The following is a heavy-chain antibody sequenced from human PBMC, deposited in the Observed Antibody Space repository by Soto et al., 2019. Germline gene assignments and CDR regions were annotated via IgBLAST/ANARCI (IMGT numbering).Heavy chain of an antibody. CDR1: GFTFSSYG. J-gene: IGHJ4*02. CDR2: ISYDGSNK. D-gene: IGHD1-1*01. Sequence: GGSLRLSCAASGFTFSSYGMHWVRQAPGKGLEWVAVISYDGSNKYYADSVKGRFTISRDNSKNTLYLQMNSLRAEDTAVYYCPKHSWIDEWGQGTLVTVSS. CDR3: PKHSWIDE. V-gene: IGHV3-30*18.